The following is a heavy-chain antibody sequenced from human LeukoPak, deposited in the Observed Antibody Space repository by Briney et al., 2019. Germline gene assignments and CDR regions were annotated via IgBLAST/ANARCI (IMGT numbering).Heavy chain of an antibody. D-gene: IGHD1/OR15-1a*01. CDR2: IYYSGST. V-gene: IGHV4-59*01. CDR1: GGSISSYY. Sequence: SETLSLTCTVSGGSISSYYWSWIRQPLGKGLEWIGYIYYSGSTNYNPSLKSRVTISVDTSKNQFSLKLSSVTAADTAVYYCARKTNMDVWGQGTTVTVSS. J-gene: IGHJ6*02. CDR3: ARKTNMDV.